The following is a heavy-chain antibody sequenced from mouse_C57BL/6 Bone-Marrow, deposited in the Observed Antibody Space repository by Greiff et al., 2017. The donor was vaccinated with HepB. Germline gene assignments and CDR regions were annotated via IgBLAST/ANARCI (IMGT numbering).Heavy chain of an antibody. CDR1: GYTFTSYG. D-gene: IGHD1-1*01. V-gene: IGHV1-81*01. J-gene: IGHJ4*01. Sequence: VQLQQSGAELARPGASVKLSCKASGYTFTSYGISWVKQRTGQGLEWIGEIYPRSGNTYYNEKFKGKATLTADKSSSTAYMELRSLTSEDSAVYFCARWYYGRSPYAMDYWGQGTSVTVSS. CDR3: ARWYYGRSPYAMDY. CDR2: IYPRSGNT.